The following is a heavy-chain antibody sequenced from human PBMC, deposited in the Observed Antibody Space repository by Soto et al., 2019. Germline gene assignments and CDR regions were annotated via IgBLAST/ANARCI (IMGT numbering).Heavy chain of an antibody. CDR1: GGSFSGYY. J-gene: IGHJ4*02. D-gene: IGHD2-2*01. V-gene: IGHV4-34*01. CDR2: ISHSGST. CDR3: ARYCSSATCYGVFDY. Sequence: QVQLQQWGAGLLKPSETLSLTCAVYGGSFSGYYWSWIRQSPGKGLEWIGEISHSGSTIYNPPLESRVTISADTSKNQFSVRLSSVTAADTALYYCARYCSSATCYGVFDYWGQGTLVTVSS.